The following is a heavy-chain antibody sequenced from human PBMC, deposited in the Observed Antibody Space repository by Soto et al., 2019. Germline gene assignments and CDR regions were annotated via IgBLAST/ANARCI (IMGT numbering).Heavy chain of an antibody. J-gene: IGHJ6*02. Sequence: ASVKVSWKAPCYSFHCCHLRWVRQEHRKGLGWIRWINPNRGGTNYAQKFQGRVTMTRDTSISTAYMELSRLRSDDTAVYYCARAKVAVSATWELKYYYNSCLDCWVQGTTVPV. D-gene: IGHD1-26*01. CDR1: CYSFHCCH. V-gene: IGHV1-2*02. CDR3: ARAKVAVSATWELKYYYNSCLDC. CDR2: INPNRGGT.